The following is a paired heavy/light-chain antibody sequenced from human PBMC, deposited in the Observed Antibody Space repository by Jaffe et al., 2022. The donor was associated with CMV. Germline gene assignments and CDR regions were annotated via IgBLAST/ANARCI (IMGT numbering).Heavy chain of an antibody. CDR3: ARLSGGGYYFDY. CDR2: IHYVGGTT. V-gene: IGHV3-64*07. J-gene: IGHJ4*02. Sequence: EVQLVESGGDLVQPGGSLRLSCAASGFTFSDYPMFWVRQAPGKGLEYVSSIHYVGGTTYYAASVMGRFTISRDDSKNTLYLQMGSLRAEDMAVYYCARLSGGGYYFDYWGRGTLVTVSS. D-gene: IGHD2-15*01. CDR1: GFTFSDYP.
Light chain of an antibody. J-gene: IGLJ2*01. Sequence: QSALTQPASVSGSPGQAITISCTGTSSDVGSYNLVSWYQQYPGKVPKLMIYEVNQRPSAISNRFSGSKSGNTASLTISGLQAEDEADYYCCSYAGGYIFVFGGGTKLTVL. CDR3: CSYAGGYIFV. CDR1: SSDVGSYNL. CDR2: EVN. V-gene: IGLV2-23*02.